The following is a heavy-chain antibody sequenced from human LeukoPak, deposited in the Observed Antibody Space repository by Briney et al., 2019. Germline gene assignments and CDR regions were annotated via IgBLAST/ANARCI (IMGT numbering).Heavy chain of an antibody. D-gene: IGHD6-19*01. CDR1: GGSFSGYY. Sequence: SETLSLTCAVYGGSFSGYYWSWIRQPPGKGLEWIGEINHSGSTNYNPSLKSRVTISVDTSKNQFSLKLSSVTAADTAVYYCARGYSSGWSDYWGQGTLVTVS. V-gene: IGHV4-34*01. J-gene: IGHJ4*02. CDR2: INHSGST. CDR3: ARGYSSGWSDY.